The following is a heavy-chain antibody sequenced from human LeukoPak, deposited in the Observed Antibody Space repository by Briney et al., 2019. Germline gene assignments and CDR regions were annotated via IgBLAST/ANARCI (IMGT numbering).Heavy chain of an antibody. V-gene: IGHV4-59*01. Sequence: SETLSLTCTVSGGSISSYYWSWLRQPPGKGLEWIGYIYYSGSTNYNPSLKSRVTISVDTSKNQFSLKLSSVTAADTAVYYCARAAGRFGAPGYWGQGTLVTVSS. CDR1: GGSISSYY. CDR3: ARAAGRFGAPGY. CDR2: IYYSGST. J-gene: IGHJ4*02. D-gene: IGHD3-10*01.